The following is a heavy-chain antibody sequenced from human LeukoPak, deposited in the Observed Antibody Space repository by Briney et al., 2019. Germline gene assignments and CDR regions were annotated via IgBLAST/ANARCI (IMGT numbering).Heavy chain of an antibody. J-gene: IGHJ4*02. D-gene: IGHD2-2*01. V-gene: IGHV4-61*02. CDR3: ASLVVVPAAMVSYFDY. Sequence: KPSETLSLTCTVSGGSISSGSYYWSWIRQPAGKGLEWIGRIYTSGSTNYNPSLKSRVTISVDTSKNQFSLKLSSVTAADTAVYYCASLVVVPAAMVSYFDYWGRGTLVTVSS. CDR1: GGSISSGSYY. CDR2: IYTSGST.